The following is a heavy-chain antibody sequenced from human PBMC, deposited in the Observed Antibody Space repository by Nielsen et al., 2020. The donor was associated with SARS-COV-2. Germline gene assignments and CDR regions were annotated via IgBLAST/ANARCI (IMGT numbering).Heavy chain of an antibody. Sequence: GESLKISCAASGFTFSSYGMHWVRQAPGKGLEWVAVISYDGSNKYYADSVKGRFTISRDNSKNTLYLQMNSLRAEDTAVYYCVTRQVEFTSTWRQYFHHWGQGTLVTVSS. J-gene: IGHJ1*01. D-gene: IGHD6-13*01. V-gene: IGHV3-30*03. CDR1: GFTFSSYG. CDR3: VTRQVEFTSTWRQYFHH. CDR2: ISYDGSNK.